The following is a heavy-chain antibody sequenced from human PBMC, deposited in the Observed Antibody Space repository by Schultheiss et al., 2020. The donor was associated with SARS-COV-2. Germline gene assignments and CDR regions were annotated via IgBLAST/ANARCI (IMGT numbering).Heavy chain of an antibody. CDR1: GGSISSSIYY. J-gene: IGHJ6*02. V-gene: IGHV4-39*07. Sequence: SETLSLTCTVSGGSISSSIYYWGWIRQPPGKGLEWIGNIYYSGSTNYNPSLKSRVTISVDTSKNQFSLKLSSVTAADTAVYYCARRASYYDSSGYYSLYYGMDVWGQGTTVTVSS. D-gene: IGHD3-22*01. CDR3: ARRASYYDSSGYYSLYYGMDV. CDR2: IYYSGST.